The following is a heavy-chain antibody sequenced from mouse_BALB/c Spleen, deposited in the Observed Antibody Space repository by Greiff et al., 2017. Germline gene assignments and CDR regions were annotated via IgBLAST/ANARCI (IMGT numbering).Heavy chain of an antibody. CDR3: ANYDYDWGFAY. J-gene: IGHJ3*01. D-gene: IGHD2-4*01. CDR2: ISSGGST. Sequence: EVQLVESGGGLVKPGGSLKLSCAASGFTFSSYAMSWVRQTPEKRLEWVASISSGGSTYYPDSGKGRFTISRDNARNILYLQMSSLRSEDTAVYYCANYDYDWGFAYWGQGTLVTVSA. V-gene: IGHV5-6-5*01. CDR1: GFTFSSYA.